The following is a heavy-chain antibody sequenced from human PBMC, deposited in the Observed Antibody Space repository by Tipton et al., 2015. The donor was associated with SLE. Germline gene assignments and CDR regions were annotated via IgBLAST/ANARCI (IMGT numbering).Heavy chain of an antibody. Sequence: RSLRLSCEASGFTFDDYAMHWVRQAPGKGLEWVSGINWNSDNIDYADSVKGRFTISRDNAKNSLFLQMNSLRTEDTALYYCARVEAYGAVLGESLGGFDLWGQGTMVTVSS. D-gene: IGHD4-17*01. CDR3: ARVEAYGAVLGESLGGFDL. CDR1: GFTFDDYA. J-gene: IGHJ3*01. CDR2: INWNSDNI. V-gene: IGHV3-9*01.